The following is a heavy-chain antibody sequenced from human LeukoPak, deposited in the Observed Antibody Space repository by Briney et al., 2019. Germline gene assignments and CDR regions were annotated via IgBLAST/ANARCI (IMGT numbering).Heavy chain of an antibody. CDR3: ARGWGYCSGGSCHVFDS. CDR1: GDSVSSNSTA. CDR2: PYYRSKRCN. V-gene: IGHV6-1*01. Sequence: SQTLSLTCAISGDSVSSNSTAWNWIRPSPSRGLEWLVSPYYRSKRCNDYAVSVRSRITVKADTSKNRFSLQLNSVTPEDTALYYCARGWGYCSGGSCHVFDSWGQGTLVTVSS. D-gene: IGHD2-15*01. J-gene: IGHJ4*02.